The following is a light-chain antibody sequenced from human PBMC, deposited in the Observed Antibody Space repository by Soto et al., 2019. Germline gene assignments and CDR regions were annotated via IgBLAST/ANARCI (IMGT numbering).Light chain of an antibody. V-gene: IGKV3-15*01. CDR3: QQFNDWPRT. CDR2: GAS. CDR1: QSVGSN. J-gene: IGKJ1*01. Sequence: EIVITQSPATLSVSPGERATLSCRASQSVGSNLAWYQQAPGQAPRLLIYGASTRATGIPARFSGSGSGTEFTLTISSLQSEDFALYYCQQFNDWPRTFGQGTKV.